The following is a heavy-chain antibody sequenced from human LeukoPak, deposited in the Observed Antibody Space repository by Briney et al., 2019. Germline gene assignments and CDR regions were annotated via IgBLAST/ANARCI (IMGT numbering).Heavy chain of an antibody. Sequence: GGSLRLSCAASGFTFTSSAMSWVRQAPGKGLEWVSSISGSGHSTYYGDSVKGRFTVSRDNSKNTLYLQMNSLRAEDTAIYYCAKDGYYCSSTSCYLDYWGQGTLVTVSS. D-gene: IGHD2-2*01. J-gene: IGHJ4*02. CDR1: GFTFTSSA. CDR3: AKDGYYCSSTSCYLDY. V-gene: IGHV3-23*01. CDR2: ISGSGHST.